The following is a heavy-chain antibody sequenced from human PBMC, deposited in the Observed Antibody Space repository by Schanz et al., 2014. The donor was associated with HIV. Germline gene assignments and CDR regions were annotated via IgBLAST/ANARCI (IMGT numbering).Heavy chain of an antibody. CDR1: GGSISNNF. CDR2: VFSNGAT. CDR3: ARAGQWFGHLD. D-gene: IGHD3-10*01. Sequence: QVRLHQWGAGLLKPSETLSLTCSVSGGSISNNFCNWIRQSPGKGLEWIGNVFSNGATKYNPSLQSRVTISVDTSQNQFSLKLTSVTAADTAVYFCARAGQWFGHLDWGQGTLVTVSS. J-gene: IGHJ4*02. V-gene: IGHV4-59*01.